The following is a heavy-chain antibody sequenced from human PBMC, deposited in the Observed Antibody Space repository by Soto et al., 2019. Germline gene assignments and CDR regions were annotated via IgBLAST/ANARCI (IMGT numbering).Heavy chain of an antibody. J-gene: IGHJ4*02. D-gene: IGHD2-15*01. V-gene: IGHV1-46*03. Sequence: ASVKVSCKASGYTFTSYYMHWVRQAPGQGLEWMGIINPSGGSTSYAQKFQGRVTMTRDTSTSTVYMELSSLRSEDTAVYYCARDGYCSGGSCYGVDYWGQGTLVTVSS. CDR3: ARDGYCSGGSCYGVDY. CDR2: INPSGGST. CDR1: GYTFTSYY.